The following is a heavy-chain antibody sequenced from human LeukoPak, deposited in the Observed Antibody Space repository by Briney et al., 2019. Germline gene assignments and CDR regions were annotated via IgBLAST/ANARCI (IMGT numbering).Heavy chain of an antibody. CDR2: INSDGSST. CDR1: GFTFSSYW. J-gene: IGHJ3*02. Sequence: GGSLRLSCAASGFTFSSYWMPWVRQAPGKGLVWVSRINSDGSSTSYADSVKGRFTISRDNAKNTLYLQMNSLRAEDTAVYYCARGAYYYDSSSYSPGGAFDIWGQGTMVTVSS. D-gene: IGHD3-22*01. V-gene: IGHV3-74*01. CDR3: ARGAYYYDSSSYSPGGAFDI.